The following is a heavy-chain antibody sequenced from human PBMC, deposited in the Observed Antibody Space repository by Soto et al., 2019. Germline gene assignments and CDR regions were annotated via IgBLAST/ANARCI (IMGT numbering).Heavy chain of an antibody. V-gene: IGHV4-39*02. CDR3: ATGNIDFWSGYKYFYYGMDV. Sequence: SETLSLTCTVSGGSVRSSNYYWAWIRQPPGKGLGWIGSIRYGGNTYSNPSLKSRLTISVDTSNNHISPRLSSVTAADTAIYYCATGNIDFWSGYKYFYYGMDVWGQGTTVTVSS. CDR1: GGSVRSSNYY. D-gene: IGHD3-3*01. CDR2: IRYGGNT. J-gene: IGHJ6*02.